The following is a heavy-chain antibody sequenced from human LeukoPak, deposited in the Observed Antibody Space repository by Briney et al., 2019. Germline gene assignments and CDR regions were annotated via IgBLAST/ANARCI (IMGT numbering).Heavy chain of an antibody. J-gene: IGHJ4*02. D-gene: IGHD3-10*01. CDR3: ARSARQFGLDY. CDR2: IIPIFGTA. CDR1: GYTFTGYY. V-gene: IGHV1-69*13. Sequence: ASVKVSCKASGYTFTGYYMHWVRQAPGQGLEWMGGIIPIFGTANYAQKFQGRVTITADESTSTAYMELSSLRSEDTAVYYCARSARQFGLDYWGQGTLDTVSS.